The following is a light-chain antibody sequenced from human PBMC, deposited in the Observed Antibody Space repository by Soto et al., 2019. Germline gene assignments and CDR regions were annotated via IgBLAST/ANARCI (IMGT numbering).Light chain of an antibody. J-gene: IGKJ2*01. Sequence: DIVMTQTPLSSPVTLGQPASISCRSSQSLVHSDGNTYLSWLQQRPGQPPRFLIYKISNRLSGVPDRFSGSESGTNFTLTISSLRPDDFATFYCQQYKVYPYTFGQGTRLDI. CDR1: QSLVHSDGNTY. CDR2: KIS. CDR3: QQYKVYPYT. V-gene: IGKV2-24*01.